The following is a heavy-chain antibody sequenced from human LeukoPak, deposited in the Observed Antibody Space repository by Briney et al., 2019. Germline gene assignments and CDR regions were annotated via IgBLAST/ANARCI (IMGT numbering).Heavy chain of an antibody. Sequence: ASVKVSCKASGYTFTGYYMHWVRQAPGQGLEWMGWINPNSGGTNYAQKFQGRVTMTRDTSISTAYMELSRLRSDDTAVYYCARVDLAGLGYYGMDVWGQGTTVTVSS. CDR3: ARVDLAGLGYYGMDV. CDR2: INPNSGGT. D-gene: IGHD2-2*03. V-gene: IGHV1-2*02. CDR1: GYTFTGYY. J-gene: IGHJ6*02.